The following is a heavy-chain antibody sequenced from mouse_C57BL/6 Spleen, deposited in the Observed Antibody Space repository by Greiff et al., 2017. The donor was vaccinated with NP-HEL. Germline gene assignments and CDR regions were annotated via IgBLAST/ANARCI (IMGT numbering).Heavy chain of an antibody. CDR2: IYPRSGNT. Sequence: QVQLQQSGAELARPGASVKLSCTASGYTFTSYGISWVKQRSGQGLEWIGEIYPRSGNTYYNEKFKGKATLTADKSSSTAYMELRSLTSEDTAVYFCAREVSDWYFDVWGTGTTVTDSS. D-gene: IGHD2-14*01. CDR3: AREVSDWYFDV. J-gene: IGHJ1*03. CDR1: GYTFTSYG. V-gene: IGHV1-81*01.